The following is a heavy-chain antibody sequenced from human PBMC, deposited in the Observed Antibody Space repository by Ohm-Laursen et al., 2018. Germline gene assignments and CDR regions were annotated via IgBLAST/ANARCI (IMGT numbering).Heavy chain of an antibody. CDR3: AHLSTAAAGNAFDI. CDR1: GFSLSTSGVG. J-gene: IGHJ3*02. D-gene: IGHD6-13*01. CDR2: IYWDDDK. V-gene: IGHV2-5*02. Sequence: TQTLTLTCTFSGFSLSTSGVGVGWIRQPPGKALEWLALIYWDDDKRYSPSLKSRLTITKDTSKNQVVLTMTNMDPVDTATYYCAHLSTAAAGNAFDIWGQGTMVTVSS.